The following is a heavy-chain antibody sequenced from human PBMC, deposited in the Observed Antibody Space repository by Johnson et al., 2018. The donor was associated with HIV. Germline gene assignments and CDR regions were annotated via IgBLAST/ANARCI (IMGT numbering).Heavy chain of an antibody. Sequence: QVQLVESGGGLIQPGGSLRLSCAASGFTFSSYGMHWVRQIPGKGLEWLAVISYDGSNKYNVDSVKGRFTVSKDSSKSTLFLQMNSLRPDDTAVYYCVREGAPSGRDFGAFDIWGQGTVVTVSS. J-gene: IGHJ3*02. V-gene: IGHV3-30*03. CDR3: VREGAPSGRDFGAFDI. CDR1: GFTFSSYG. D-gene: IGHD1-26*01. CDR2: ISYDGSNK.